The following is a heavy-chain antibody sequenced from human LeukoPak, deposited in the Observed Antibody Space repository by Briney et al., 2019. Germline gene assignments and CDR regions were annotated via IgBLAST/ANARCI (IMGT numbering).Heavy chain of an antibody. Sequence: GGSLRLSCAASGFTFSSYWMSWVRQAPGKGLEWVANIKQDGSEKYYVDSVKGRFTISRDNAKNSLYLQMNSLRAEDTAVYYCASFPHILTGYRDDYWGQGTLVTVSS. D-gene: IGHD3-9*01. CDR2: IKQDGSEK. CDR1: GFTFSSYW. J-gene: IGHJ4*02. CDR3: ASFPHILTGYRDDY. V-gene: IGHV3-7*03.